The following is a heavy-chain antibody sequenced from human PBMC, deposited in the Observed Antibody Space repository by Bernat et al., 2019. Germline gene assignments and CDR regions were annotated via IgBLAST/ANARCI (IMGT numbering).Heavy chain of an antibody. D-gene: IGHD1/OR15-1a*01. CDR3: AKRGIAKPGTYYFDY. J-gene: IGHJ4*02. V-gene: IGHV3-23*01. CDR1: GFTFSSYA. Sequence: EVQLLESGGGLVQPGGSLRLSCAASGFTFSSYAMGWVRQAPGKGLEWVSSISSNGGTTYYADSVKCRFTISRDKSKITLYLQVHSLRVEDTAVYYCAKRGIAKPGTYYFDYWGLGTLVTVSS. CDR2: ISSNGGTT.